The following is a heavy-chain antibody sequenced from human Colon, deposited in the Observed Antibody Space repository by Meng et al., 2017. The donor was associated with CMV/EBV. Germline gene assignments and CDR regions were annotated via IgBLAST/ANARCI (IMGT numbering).Heavy chain of an antibody. CDR1: GFTFSSYA. CDR2: ISYDGSNK. V-gene: IGHV3-30-3*01. CDR3: ASDLPYLYGLDV. D-gene: IGHD2-2*01. Sequence: GGSLRLSCAASGFTFSSYAMHWVRQAPGKGLEWVAVISYDGSNKYYADSVKGRFTISRDNSKNTLYLQMNSLRAEDTAVYYCASDLPYLYGLDVWGQGTTVTVSS. J-gene: IGHJ6*02.